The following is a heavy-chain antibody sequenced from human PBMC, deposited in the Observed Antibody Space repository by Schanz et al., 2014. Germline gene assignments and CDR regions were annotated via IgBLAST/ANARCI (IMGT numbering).Heavy chain of an antibody. J-gene: IGHJ4*02. CDR1: GYTFVSYS. Sequence: QVQLVQSGAEVKKPGASVKVSCKASGYTFVSYSMHWVRQAPGQGLEWMGIINPSGGSTTYAQKFQGRVTITADKSTSTASMELSSLRSEDTAVYYCTSSGAGYSSSWDFDYWGQGTLVTVSS. V-gene: IGHV1-46*01. CDR3: TSSGAGYSSSWDFDY. CDR2: INPSGGST. D-gene: IGHD6-13*01.